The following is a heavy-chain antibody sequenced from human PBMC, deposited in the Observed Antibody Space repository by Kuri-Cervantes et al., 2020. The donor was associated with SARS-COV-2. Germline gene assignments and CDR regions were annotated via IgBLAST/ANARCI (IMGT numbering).Heavy chain of an antibody. CDR3: ASDGRSGTVTEVDWFDP. Sequence: ASVKVSCKASGYTFTSYDINWVRQATGQGLEWMGWMNPNSGNTGYAQKFQGRVTITRNTPISTAYMELSSLRSEDTAVYYCASDGRSGTVTEVDWFDPWGQGTLVTVSS. D-gene: IGHD3-10*01. V-gene: IGHV1-8*03. J-gene: IGHJ5*02. CDR1: GYTFTSYD. CDR2: MNPNSGNT.